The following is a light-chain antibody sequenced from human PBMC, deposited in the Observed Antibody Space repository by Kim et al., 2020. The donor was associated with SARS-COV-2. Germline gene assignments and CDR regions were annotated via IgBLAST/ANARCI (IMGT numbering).Light chain of an antibody. V-gene: IGLV2-23*02. CDR3: CSYAGSSTNWV. CDR2: EVT. Sequence: QSALTQPASVSGSPGQSITISCTGTSSDVGSYNLVSWYQQDPGKAPKLMIHEVTKRPSGVSNRFSASKSGNTASLTISGLQAEDETDYYCCSYAGSSTNWVFGGGTKLTVL. J-gene: IGLJ3*02. CDR1: SSDVGSYNL.